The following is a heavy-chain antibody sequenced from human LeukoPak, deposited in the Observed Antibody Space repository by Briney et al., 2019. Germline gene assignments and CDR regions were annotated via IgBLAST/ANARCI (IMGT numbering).Heavy chain of an antibody. CDR1: GFTFSSYA. V-gene: IGHV3-30-3*01. CDR3: AVTSGYSYATQTNTDY. D-gene: IGHD5-18*01. J-gene: IGHJ4*02. Sequence: GGSLRLSCAASGFTFSSYAMHWVRQAPGKGLEWVAVISYDGSNKYYADSVKGRFTISRDNSKNTLYLQMNSLRAEDTAVYYCAVTSGYSYATQTNTDYWGQGTLVTVSS. CDR2: ISYDGSNK.